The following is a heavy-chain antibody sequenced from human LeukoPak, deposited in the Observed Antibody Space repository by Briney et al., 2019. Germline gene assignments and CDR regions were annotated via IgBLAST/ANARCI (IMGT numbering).Heavy chain of an antibody. D-gene: IGHD5-18*01. CDR3: ARVGGSSYGQFDY. J-gene: IGHJ4*02. V-gene: IGHV4-61*02. Sequence: SQTLSLTCTVSGGSISSGSYYWNWIRPPAGKGLEWIGRIYTTGSTNYNPSLKSRVTISVDTSKNQFSLNLNSVTAADTAVYYCARVGGSSYGQFDYWGQGALVTVSS. CDR2: IYTTGST. CDR1: GGSISSGSYY.